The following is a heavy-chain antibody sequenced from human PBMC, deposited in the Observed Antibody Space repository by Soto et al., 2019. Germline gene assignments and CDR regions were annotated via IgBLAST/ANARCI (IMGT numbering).Heavy chain of an antibody. V-gene: IGHV3-7*03. CDR3: ARAIRGYSSAGGRY. CDR2: IKQDGSEK. D-gene: IGHD5-18*01. CDR1: GFTFSSYW. J-gene: IGHJ4*02. Sequence: EVQLVESGGGLVQPGGSLRLSCAASGFTFSSYWMSWVRQAPGKGLEWVANIKQDGSEKYYVDSVKGRFTISRDNAKNSLYLQMNSLRAEDTAVYYCARAIRGYSSAGGRYWGQGTLVTVSS.